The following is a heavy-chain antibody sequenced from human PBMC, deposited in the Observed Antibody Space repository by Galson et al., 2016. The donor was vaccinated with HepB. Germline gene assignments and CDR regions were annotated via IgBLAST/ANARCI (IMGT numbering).Heavy chain of an antibody. D-gene: IGHD6-19*01. CDR2: ISSGGDIT. V-gene: IGHV3-23*01. CDR1: GFTFNSYA. Sequence: SLRLSCAGSGFTFNSYAMNWVRQAPRKGPEWVAAISSGGDITYYADSVKGRFTISRDNSKNTLYLHMNGLRAEDTALYYCAKVPGVFSPGWYYFDSWGQGTLVTVSA. J-gene: IGHJ4*02. CDR3: AKVPGVFSPGWYYFDS.